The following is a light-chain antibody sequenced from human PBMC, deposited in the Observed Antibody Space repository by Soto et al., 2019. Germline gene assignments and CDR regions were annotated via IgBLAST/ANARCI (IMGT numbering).Light chain of an antibody. CDR1: ESVRSSY. J-gene: IGKJ5*01. CDR2: DAS. Sequence: IVLTQSPGTLSLSPGERATLSCRASESVRSSYLAWYQQKPGQAPRLLIYDASNRATGIPARFSGSGSGTDFTLTISRLEPEDFAVYYCQQYGSSPMTFGQGTRLEIK. CDR3: QQYGSSPMT. V-gene: IGKV3-20*01.